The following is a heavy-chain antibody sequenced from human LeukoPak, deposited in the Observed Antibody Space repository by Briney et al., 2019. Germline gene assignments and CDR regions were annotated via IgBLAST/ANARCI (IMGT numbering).Heavy chain of an antibody. D-gene: IGHD4-23*01. Sequence: SETLSLTCTVSGGSISSSSYYWGWIRQPPGKGLEWIGSIYYSGSTNYNPSLKSRVTISVDTSKNQFSLKLSSVTAADAAVYYCARYARSTVVPYYFDYWGQGTLVTVSS. CDR2: IYYSGST. J-gene: IGHJ4*02. CDR3: ARYARSTVVPYYFDY. CDR1: GGSISSSSYY. V-gene: IGHV4-39*07.